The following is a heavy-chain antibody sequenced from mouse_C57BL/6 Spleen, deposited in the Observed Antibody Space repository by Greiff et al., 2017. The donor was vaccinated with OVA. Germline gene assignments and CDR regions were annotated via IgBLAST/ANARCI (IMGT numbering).Heavy chain of an antibody. CDR1: GYTITDYY. J-gene: IGHJ1*03. V-gene: IGHV1-76*01. CDR3: ARDYYGSSYWYFDV. CDR2: IYPGSGNT. Sequence: VQVVASGAELVRPGASVKLSCKASGYTITDYYINRVKQRPGQGLEWIARIYPGSGNTYYNEKFKGKATLTAEKSSSTAYMQLSSLTSEDSSFYFCARDYYGSSYWYFDVWGTGTTVTVSS. D-gene: IGHD1-1*01.